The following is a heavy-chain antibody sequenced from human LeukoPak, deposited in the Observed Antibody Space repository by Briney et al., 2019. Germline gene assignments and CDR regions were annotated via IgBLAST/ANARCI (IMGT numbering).Heavy chain of an antibody. CDR2: ISGSGGST. Sequence: GGSLRLSCAASGFTFSSYAMSWVRQAPGKGLEWVSAISGSGGSTYYADSVKSRFTISRDNSKNTLFLQTSSMRPEDTAVYYCAKGVSRGVDPTGLEYWGQGTLVTVSS. D-gene: IGHD1-1*01. CDR1: GFTFSSYA. CDR3: AKGVSRGVDPTGLEY. J-gene: IGHJ4*02. V-gene: IGHV3-23*01.